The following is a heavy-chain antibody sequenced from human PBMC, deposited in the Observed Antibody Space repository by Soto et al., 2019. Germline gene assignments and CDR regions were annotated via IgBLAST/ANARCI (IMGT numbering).Heavy chain of an antibody. CDR1: GYIFSKYG. Sequence: ASVKVSCKASGYIFSKYGVFWVLQAPGQRLEWMGWINAGSGNTKYAQNFQGRVTIFRDTSASTAYMELSSMRSEDTAVYYCARDPLHSSGWYVIDLWGQGTPVTVSS. D-gene: IGHD6-19*01. CDR3: ARDPLHSSGWYVIDL. V-gene: IGHV1-3*01. J-gene: IGHJ4*02. CDR2: INAGSGNT.